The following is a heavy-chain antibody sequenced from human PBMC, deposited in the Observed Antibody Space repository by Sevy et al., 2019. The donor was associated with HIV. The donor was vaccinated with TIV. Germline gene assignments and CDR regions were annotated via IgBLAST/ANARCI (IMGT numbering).Heavy chain of an antibody. CDR2: IRGNGGNT. CDR1: EITFSSYE. J-gene: IGHJ4*02. CDR3: ASFLRASWGKDDY. Sequence: GGSLRLSCTASEITFSSYEMSWVRQAPGKGMEWVSTIRGNGGNTYYADSVKGRFTISRDNSKNTLYLQMNSLRAEDTAVYYCASFLRASWGKDDYWGQGTLVTVSS. V-gene: IGHV3-23*01. D-gene: IGHD3-16*01.